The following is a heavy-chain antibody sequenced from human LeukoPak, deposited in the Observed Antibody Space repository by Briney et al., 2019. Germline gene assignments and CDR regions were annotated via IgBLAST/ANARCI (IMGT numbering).Heavy chain of an antibody. J-gene: IGHJ4*02. V-gene: IGHV3-74*01. CDR1: GFTLSNYW. Sequence: PGGSLRLSCGGSGFTLSNYWVHWVRQAPGKGLVWVSRIKIEGSRTDYADSVRGRFTISRDNAKNTVDLEMNSLTAEDTAVYYCARGYYSASRIDYWGQGALVTISS. D-gene: IGHD2-2*01. CDR2: IKIEGSRT. CDR3: ARGYYSASRIDY.